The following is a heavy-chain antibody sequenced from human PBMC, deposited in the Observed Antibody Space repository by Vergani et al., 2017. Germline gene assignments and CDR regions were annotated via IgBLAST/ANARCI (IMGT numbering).Heavy chain of an antibody. J-gene: IGHJ2*01. Sequence: VQLLESGGGSAQPGESLRLSCVASGFTFTDAWMSWVRQAPGKGLEWIGSINYVGRTYYIPSLQSRPTVFVDTSKNQFSLNLTSVTAADTAVYYCARGRGDNWYFDLWGRGTLVTVSS. D-gene: IGHD3-16*01. CDR2: INYVGRT. CDR3: ARGRGDNWYFDL. CDR1: GFTFTDAW. V-gene: IGHV4-59*04.